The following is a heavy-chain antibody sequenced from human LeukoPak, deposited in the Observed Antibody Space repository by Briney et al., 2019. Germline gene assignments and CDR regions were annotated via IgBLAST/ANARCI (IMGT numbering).Heavy chain of an antibody. CDR2: IYYSGST. CDR3: ATGHDHIFDY. J-gene: IGHJ4*02. Sequence: SETLSLTCAVSGGSISSNNWWGWVRQHPGKGLEWIGYIYYSGSTYYNPSLKSRVTISVDTSKNQFSLKLSSVTAADTAVYYCATGHDHIFDYWGQGTLVTVSS. V-gene: IGHV4-31*11. CDR1: GGSISSNNW. D-gene: IGHD1-1*01.